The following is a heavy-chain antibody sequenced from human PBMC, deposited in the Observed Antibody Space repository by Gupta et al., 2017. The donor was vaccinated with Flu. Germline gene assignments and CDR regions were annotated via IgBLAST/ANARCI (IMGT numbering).Heavy chain of an antibody. CDR3: ARGLKQLVEQ. CDR1: GFTFSSYS. CDR2: ISSSSSTI. J-gene: IGHJ4*02. D-gene: IGHD6-13*01. Sequence: EVQLVESGGGLVQPGGSLRLSCAASGFTFSSYSMNWVRQAPGKGLEWVSYISSSSSTIYYADSVKGRFTISRDNAKNSLYLQMNSLRAEDTAVYYCARGLKQLVEQWGQGTLVTVSS. V-gene: IGHV3-48*01.